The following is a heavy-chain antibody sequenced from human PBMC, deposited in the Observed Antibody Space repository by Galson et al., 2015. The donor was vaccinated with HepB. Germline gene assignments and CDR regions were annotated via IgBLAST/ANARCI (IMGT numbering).Heavy chain of an antibody. D-gene: IGHD6-19*01. CDR1: GYTFSTYS. CDR2: ISPSGGST. Sequence: SVKVSCKASGYTFSTYSITWVRQARGQGLEWMGWISPSGGSTSYAQKFQGRVTVTRDTSTSTVYMELSSLTSEDTAVYYCASERSSSGWIDYWGQGTTVTVSS. CDR3: ASERSSSGWIDY. J-gene: IGHJ4*03. V-gene: IGHV1-46*01.